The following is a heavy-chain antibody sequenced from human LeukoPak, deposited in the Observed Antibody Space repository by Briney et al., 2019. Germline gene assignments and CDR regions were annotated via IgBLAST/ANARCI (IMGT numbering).Heavy chain of an antibody. J-gene: IGHJ5*02. V-gene: IGHV4-39*01. Sequence: PSETLSLTCTVSGGSISSSSYYWGWIRQPPGKGLEWIGSIYYSGNTYYNPSLKSRVTISVDTSKNQFSLKLSSVTAADTAVYYCARHSSMTIAAAGVDWFDPWGQGTLVTVSS. CDR2: IYYSGNT. D-gene: IGHD6-13*01. CDR3: ARHSSMTIAAAGVDWFDP. CDR1: GGSISSSSYY.